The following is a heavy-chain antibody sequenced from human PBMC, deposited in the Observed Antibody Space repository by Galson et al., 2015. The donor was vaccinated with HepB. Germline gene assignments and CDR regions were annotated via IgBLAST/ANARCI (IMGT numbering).Heavy chain of an antibody. CDR3: ARGPSPSRAHSSGLLVIDY. V-gene: IGHV1-8*01. CDR2: MNPNSGNT. D-gene: IGHD6-19*01. J-gene: IGHJ4*02. Sequence: SVKVSCKASGYTFTSYDINWVRQATGQGLEWMGWMNPNSGNTGYAQKFQGRVTMTRNTSISTAYMELSSLRSEDTAVYYCARGPSPSRAHSSGLLVIDYWGQGTLVTVSS. CDR1: GYTFTSYD.